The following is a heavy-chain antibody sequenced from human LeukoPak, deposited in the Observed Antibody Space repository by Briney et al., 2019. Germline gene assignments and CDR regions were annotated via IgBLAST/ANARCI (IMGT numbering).Heavy chain of an antibody. D-gene: IGHD4-17*01. V-gene: IGHV4-39*01. CDR3: ALSYDDYGDYVTNY. J-gene: IGHJ4*02. CDR2: IYYSGST. CDR1: GGSISSSSYY. Sequence: SETLSLTCTVSGGSISSSSYYWGWIRQPPGKGLEWIGSIYYSGSTYYNPSLKSRVTISVDTSKNQFSLKLSSVTAADTAVYYCALSYDDYGDYVTNYWGQGTLATVSS.